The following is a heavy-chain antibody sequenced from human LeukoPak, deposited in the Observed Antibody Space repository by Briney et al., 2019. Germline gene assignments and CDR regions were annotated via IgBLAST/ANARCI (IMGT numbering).Heavy chain of an antibody. CDR2: ISGSGGST. D-gene: IGHD2-2*01. Sequence: GGSLRLSCAASGFTFSSYAMSWVRQAPGKGLEWVSAISGSGGSTYYADCVKGRFTISRDNSKNTLYLQMNSLRAEDTAVYYCAWDIVVVPAARTPPYYYYGMDVWGQGTTVTVSS. J-gene: IGHJ6*02. CDR3: AWDIVVVPAARTPPYYYYGMDV. CDR1: GFTFSSYA. V-gene: IGHV3-23*01.